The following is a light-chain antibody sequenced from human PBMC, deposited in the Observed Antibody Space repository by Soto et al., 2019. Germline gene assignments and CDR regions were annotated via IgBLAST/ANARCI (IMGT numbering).Light chain of an antibody. CDR3: QQYNYFQRT. J-gene: IGKJ1*01. V-gene: IGKV1-5*01. Sequence: DIQMTQSPSTLSASVGDRVTITCRASQSISSWLAWYQQKPGKAPKLLIYDASSLESGVPSRFRGSGSRKESTITLKSQQTDDFATYSCQQYNYFQRTFGQAT. CDR1: QSISSW. CDR2: DAS.